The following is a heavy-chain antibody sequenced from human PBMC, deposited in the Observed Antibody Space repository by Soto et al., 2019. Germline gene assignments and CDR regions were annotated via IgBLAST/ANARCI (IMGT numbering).Heavy chain of an antibody. Sequence: EVQLLESGGGLVQPGGSLRLSCAASGFTFSSYAMSWVRQAPGKGLECVSFMSGSGGATYYAGSVKGRFTISRDNSKSTLVLQMHSLRAEDTAVYYLAKIIWERGDAFDIWGQGTMVIVSS. D-gene: IGHD1-26*01. CDR2: MSGSGGAT. CDR3: AKIIWERGDAFDI. CDR1: GFTFSSYA. V-gene: IGHV3-23*01. J-gene: IGHJ3*02.